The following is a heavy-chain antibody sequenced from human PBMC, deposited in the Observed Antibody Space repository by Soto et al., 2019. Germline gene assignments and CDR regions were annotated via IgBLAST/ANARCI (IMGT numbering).Heavy chain of an antibody. V-gene: IGHV5-51*01. Sequence: GESLKISCKGSGYPFTSYWIGWVRQMPGKGLEWMGIIYPGDSDTRYSPSFQGQVTISADKSISTAYLQWSSLKASDTAMYYCARTAAAGKYYYGMDVWGQGTTVTVSS. CDR1: GYPFTSYW. J-gene: IGHJ6*02. CDR2: IYPGDSDT. D-gene: IGHD6-13*01. CDR3: ARTAAAGKYYYGMDV.